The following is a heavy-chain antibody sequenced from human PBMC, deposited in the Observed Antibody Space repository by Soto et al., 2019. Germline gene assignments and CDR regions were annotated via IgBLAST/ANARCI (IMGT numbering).Heavy chain of an antibody. V-gene: IGHV4-31*03. D-gene: IGHD3-16*02. J-gene: IGHJ4*02. CDR3: ARAPSMTIVFFEY. CDR1: CGSISSGGYY. Sequence: SDTLSLTCTVSCGSISSGGYYWILISQHPGKGLEWIGYIYYSWSTYYNPSLKSRVTISVDTSKNQFSLKLSSVTAADTAVYYCARAPSMTIVFFEYWGQGTLVTVSS. CDR2: IYYSWST.